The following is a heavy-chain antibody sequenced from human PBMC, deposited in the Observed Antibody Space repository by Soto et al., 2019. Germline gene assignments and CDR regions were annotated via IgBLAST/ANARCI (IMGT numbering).Heavy chain of an antibody. CDR3: AKDLDVVMVLSATRGLDV. D-gene: IGHD2-15*01. J-gene: IGHJ6*02. Sequence: PGGSLRLSCVASGFTFSNFGMHWVRQAPGKGLEWVAGISYDGRSEYYVDSVRGRFTLSRDNSKNTLSLQMISLRPEDTGVYYCAKDLDVVMVLSATRGLDVWGQGTTVTVS. CDR1: GFTFSNFG. CDR2: ISYDGRSE. V-gene: IGHV3-30*18.